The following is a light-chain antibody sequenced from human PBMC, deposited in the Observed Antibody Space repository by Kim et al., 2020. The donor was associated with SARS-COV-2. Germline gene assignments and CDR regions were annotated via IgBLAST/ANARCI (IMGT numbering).Light chain of an antibody. V-gene: IGLV4-69*01. J-gene: IGLJ3*02. Sequence: QLVLTQSPSASASLGASVKLTCTLSRGHTTYPIAWHQQQPEKGPRYLMKVYSDGSHTKGDGIADRFSGSSSGADRYLIISNLQSEDEADYYCQTWTTGIRVFGGGTKLTVL. CDR1: RGHTTYP. CDR2: VYSDGSH. CDR3: QTWTTGIRV.